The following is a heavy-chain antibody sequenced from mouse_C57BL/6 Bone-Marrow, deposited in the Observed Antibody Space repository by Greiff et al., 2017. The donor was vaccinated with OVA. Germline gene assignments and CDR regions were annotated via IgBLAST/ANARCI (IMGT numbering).Heavy chain of an antibody. CDR1: GFTFSDFY. J-gene: IGHJ4*01. Sequence: EVQRLESGGGLVQSGRSLRLSCATSGFTFSDFYMEWVRQAPGKGLEWIAASRNKANVYTTEYSASVKGRFIVSRDTSQSILYLQMNALRAEDTAIYYCARDEGSLRAMDYWGQGTSVTVSS. V-gene: IGHV7-1*01. CDR2: SRNKANVYTT. CDR3: ARDEGSLRAMDY. D-gene: IGHD1-1*01.